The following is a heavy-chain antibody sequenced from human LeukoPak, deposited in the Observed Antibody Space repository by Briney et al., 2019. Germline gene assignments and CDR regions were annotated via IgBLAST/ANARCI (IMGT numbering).Heavy chain of an antibody. CDR2: ISGSGGST. Sequence: GGSLRLSCAASGFTFSSYVMSWVRQAPGKGLEWVSAISGSGGSTYYADSVKGRFTISRDNSKNTLCLQMNSLRAEDTVVYYCAKIVVVVARSYYFDYWGQGTLVTVSS. J-gene: IGHJ4*02. V-gene: IGHV3-23*01. D-gene: IGHD2-15*01. CDR3: AKIVVVVARSYYFDY. CDR1: GFTFSSYV.